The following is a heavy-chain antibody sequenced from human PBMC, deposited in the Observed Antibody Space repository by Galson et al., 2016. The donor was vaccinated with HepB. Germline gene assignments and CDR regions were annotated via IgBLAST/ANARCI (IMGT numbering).Heavy chain of an antibody. CDR1: GASISSGGYY. D-gene: IGHD5-24*01. J-gene: IGHJ4*02. V-gene: IGHV4-31*03. CDR2: TYHSGSR. CDR3: ARGIIVEMATRS. Sequence: TLSLTCTVSGASISSGGYYWTWIRQRPGKGLEWIGYTYHSGSRYYNPSPEIRVTISVDTSKNHFSLKLRSVTAADTAAYYCARGIIVEMATRSWGQGTLVTVSS.